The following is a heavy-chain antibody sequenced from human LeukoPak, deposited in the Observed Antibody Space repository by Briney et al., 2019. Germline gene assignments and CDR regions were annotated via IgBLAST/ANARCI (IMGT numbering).Heavy chain of an antibody. CDR3: AISTYYDFWSGYPLDY. V-gene: IGHV4-59*01. D-gene: IGHD3-3*01. J-gene: IGHJ4*02. CDR2: IYYSGST. CDR1: GGSISSYY. Sequence: PSETLSLTCTVSGGSISSYYWSWIRQPPGKGLEWIGYIYYSGSTNYNPSLKSRVTISVDTSKNQFSLKLSSVTAADTAVYYCAISTYYDFWSGYPLDYRGQGTLVTVSS.